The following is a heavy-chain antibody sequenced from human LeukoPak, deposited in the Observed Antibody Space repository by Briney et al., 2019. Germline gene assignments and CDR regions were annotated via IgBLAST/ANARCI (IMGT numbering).Heavy chain of an antibody. V-gene: IGHV3-20*04. CDR3: ARGPTRYYYDSSGYYYSDYFQH. D-gene: IGHD3-22*01. J-gene: IGHJ1*01. CDR1: GFTFDDYG. Sequence: GGSLRLSCAASGFTFDDYGMSWVRQAPGKGLEWVSGINWNGGSTGYADSVKGRFTISRDNAKNSLYLQMNSLRAENTALYYCARGPTRYYYDSSGYYYSDYFQHWGQGTLVTVSS. CDR2: INWNGGST.